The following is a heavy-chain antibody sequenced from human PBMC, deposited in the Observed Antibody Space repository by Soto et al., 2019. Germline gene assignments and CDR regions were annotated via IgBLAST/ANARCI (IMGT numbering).Heavy chain of an antibody. Sequence: QVQLVESGGGVVQPGRSLRLSCAASGFTFSSYGMHWVRQAPGKGLEWVAVISYDGSNKYYADSVKGRFTISRDNSKNTLYLQMNSLRAEDTAVYYCARVQYLSSSYYYCMDVRGQGTTVTVSS. D-gene: IGHD1-1*01. CDR1: GFTFSSYG. CDR2: ISYDGSNK. V-gene: IGHV3-30*03. J-gene: IGHJ6*01. CDR3: ARVQYLSSSYYYCMDV.